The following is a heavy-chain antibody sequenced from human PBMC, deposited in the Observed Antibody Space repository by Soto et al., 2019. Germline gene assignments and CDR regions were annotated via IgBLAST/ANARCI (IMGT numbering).Heavy chain of an antibody. V-gene: IGHV1-46*01. CDR2: INPSGGST. CDR1: GYTFTSYY. Sequence: QVQLVQSGAEVKKPGASVKVSCKASGYTFTSYYMHWVRQAPGQGLEWMGIINPSGGSTSYAQKFQGRVTMTRDTSTSTVYMELSSLRSEDTAVYYCARDGYDILTGYYKRGNWFDPWGQETLVTVSS. D-gene: IGHD3-9*01. J-gene: IGHJ5*02. CDR3: ARDGYDILTGYYKRGNWFDP.